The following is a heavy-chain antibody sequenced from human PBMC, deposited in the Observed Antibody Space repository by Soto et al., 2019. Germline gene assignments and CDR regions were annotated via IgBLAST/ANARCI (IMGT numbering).Heavy chain of an antibody. V-gene: IGHV3-33*01. CDR2: IWYDGSNK. CDR1: GFTFSSYG. J-gene: IGHJ4*02. Sequence: GGSLRLSCAASGFTFSSYGMHWVRQAPGKGLEWVAVIWYDGSNKYYADSVKGRFTISRDNSKNTLYLQMNSLRAEDTAVYYCARDAEGDYYFDYWGQGTLVTVSS. D-gene: IGHD1-26*01. CDR3: ARDAEGDYYFDY.